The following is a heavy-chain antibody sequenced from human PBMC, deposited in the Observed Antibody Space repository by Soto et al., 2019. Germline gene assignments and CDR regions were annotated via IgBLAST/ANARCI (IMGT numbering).Heavy chain of an antibody. Sequence: QMQVVESGGGVVQPGRSLRLSCVVSGFTFSSFGLHWVRQVPGKGLEWVAVMSPDGSQKYHADSVQGRFLISRDNSRETLYLQMNSLRREDSGVYYCAKDRGGYIGYDSRNFAIAVWGQGTTVTVS. CDR2: MSPDGSQK. CDR1: GFTFSSFG. CDR3: AKDRGGYIGYDSRNFAIAV. D-gene: IGHD4-4*01. J-gene: IGHJ6*02. V-gene: IGHV3-30*18.